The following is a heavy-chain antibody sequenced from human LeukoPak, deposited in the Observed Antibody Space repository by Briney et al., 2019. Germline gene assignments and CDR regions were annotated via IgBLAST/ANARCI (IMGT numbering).Heavy chain of an antibody. V-gene: IGHV3-30-3*01. Sequence: GRSLRLSCAASGFTFCSYAMHWVRQAPGKGLEWVAVISYDGSNKYYADSVKGRFTISRDNSKNTLYLQMNSLRAEDTAVYYCARSGLGLVTTTDWGQGTLVTVSS. D-gene: IGHD3-22*01. CDR2: ISYDGSNK. CDR3: ARSGLGLVTTTD. J-gene: IGHJ4*02. CDR1: GFTFCSYA.